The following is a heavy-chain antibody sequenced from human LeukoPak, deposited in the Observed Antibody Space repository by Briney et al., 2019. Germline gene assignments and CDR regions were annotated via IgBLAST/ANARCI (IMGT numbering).Heavy chain of an antibody. Sequence: GASVKVSCKASGGTFSSYAISWVRQAPGQGLEWMGGIIPIFGTANYAQKFQGRVTITADESTSTAYMELSSLRSEDTAVYYCARGYGDYELRAFDIRGQGTMVTVSS. J-gene: IGHJ3*02. D-gene: IGHD4-17*01. V-gene: IGHV1-69*13. CDR2: IIPIFGTA. CDR3: ARGYGDYELRAFDI. CDR1: GGTFSSYA.